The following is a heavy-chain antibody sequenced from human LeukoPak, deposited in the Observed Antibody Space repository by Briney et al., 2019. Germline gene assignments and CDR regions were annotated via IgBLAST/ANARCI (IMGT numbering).Heavy chain of an antibody. CDR1: GFRFRSTW. CDR2: INDDGKEK. J-gene: IGHJ5*02. Sequence: PGQSLRLSCVASGFRFRSTWMSWVRQTPGKGLEWVADINDDGKEKKYVGSVKGRFTVSRDYAKNFLYLQMNSLTAEDTAVYYCARDPSYGALDAWGQGTRVTVSS. CDR3: ARDPSYGALDA. V-gene: IGHV3-7*01. D-gene: IGHD4-17*01.